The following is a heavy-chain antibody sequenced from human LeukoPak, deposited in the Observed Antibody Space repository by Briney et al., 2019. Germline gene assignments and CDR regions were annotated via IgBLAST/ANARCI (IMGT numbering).Heavy chain of an antibody. Sequence: PGGSLRLSCAASGFTFSDYYMSWLRQAPGKGLEGVSYISSSGSTIYYADSVKGRFTISRDNAKNSLYLQMNSLRAEDTAVYYCARVASQSGSSGWGIYYYYYYMDVWGKGTTVTVSS. CDR3: ARVASQSGSSGWGIYYYYYYMDV. CDR2: ISSSGSTI. J-gene: IGHJ6*03. CDR1: GFTFSDYY. V-gene: IGHV3-11*04. D-gene: IGHD6-19*01.